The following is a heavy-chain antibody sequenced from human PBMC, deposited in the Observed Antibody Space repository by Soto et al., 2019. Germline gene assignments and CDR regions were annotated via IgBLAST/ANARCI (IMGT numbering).Heavy chain of an antibody. CDR1: GGSFNNCY. CDR2: VYYSGTH. CDR3: ARVQMATLYLDV. J-gene: IGHJ4*02. Sequence: PSETLSLTCNVSGGSFNNCYWTWVRQPPGKGLEWIGYVYYSGTHNYNPSLESRLDISVDPSKNQFSLIMNSVTAADTAMYYGARVQMATLYLDVWGQGTLVTVSS. D-gene: IGHD5-12*01. V-gene: IGHV4-59*01.